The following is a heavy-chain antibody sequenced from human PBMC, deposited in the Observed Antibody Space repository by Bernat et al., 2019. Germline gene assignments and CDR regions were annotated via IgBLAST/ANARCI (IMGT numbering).Heavy chain of an antibody. D-gene: IGHD6-13*01. CDR1: GGSISSSSYY. Sequence: QLQLQESGPGLVKPSETLSLTCTVSGGSISSSSYYWGWIRQPPGKGLEWIGSIYYSGSTYYNPSLKSRVTISVNTSKNPFSLKLSSVTAVDTAVYYCASHRGIAAAGPPPWFDPWGQGTLVTVSS. CDR3: ASHRGIAAAGPPPWFDP. CDR2: IYYSGST. J-gene: IGHJ5*02. V-gene: IGHV4-39*01.